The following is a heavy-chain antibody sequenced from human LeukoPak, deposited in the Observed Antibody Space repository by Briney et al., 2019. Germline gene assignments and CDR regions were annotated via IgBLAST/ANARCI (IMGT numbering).Heavy chain of an antibody. D-gene: IGHD6-19*01. CDR3: ARPVAVAGIDY. V-gene: IGHV4-59*08. CDR2: IYYSGST. CDR1: GGSISSYY. Sequence: SETLSLTCTVSGGSISSYYWSWIRQPPGKGLEWIGAIYYSGSTNYNPSLKSRVTISVDTSNNQFSLKLTSVTAADTAVYYCARPVAVAGIDYWGQGTLVTVSS. J-gene: IGHJ4*02.